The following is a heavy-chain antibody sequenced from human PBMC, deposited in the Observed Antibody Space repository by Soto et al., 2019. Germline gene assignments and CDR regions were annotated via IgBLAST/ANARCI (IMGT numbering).Heavy chain of an antibody. Sequence: SVKVSCKASGGTFSSYAISWVRQAPGQGLEWMGGIIPIFGTANYAQKFQGRVTITADKSTSTAYMELSSLRSEDTAVYYCARGSTTVVIYYYGMDVWGQGTTVTVSS. J-gene: IGHJ6*02. CDR2: IIPIFGTA. CDR1: GGTFSSYA. D-gene: IGHD4-17*01. CDR3: ARGSTTVVIYYYGMDV. V-gene: IGHV1-69*06.